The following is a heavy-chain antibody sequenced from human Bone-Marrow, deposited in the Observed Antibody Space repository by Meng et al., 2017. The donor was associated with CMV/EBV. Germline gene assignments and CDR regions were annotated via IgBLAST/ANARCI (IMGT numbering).Heavy chain of an antibody. CDR2: IYYSGST. CDR1: GGSFSGYY. D-gene: IGHD2-2*01. J-gene: IGHJ2*01. CDR3: ARYCSSTSCPRRYLDP. Sequence: SQTLSLTCAVYGGSFSGYYWSWIRQHPGKGLEWIGYIYYSGSTYYNPSLKSRVTISVDTSKNQFSLKLSSVTAADTAVYYCARYCSSTSCPRRYLDPWGRGTLVTVSS. V-gene: IGHV4-31*02.